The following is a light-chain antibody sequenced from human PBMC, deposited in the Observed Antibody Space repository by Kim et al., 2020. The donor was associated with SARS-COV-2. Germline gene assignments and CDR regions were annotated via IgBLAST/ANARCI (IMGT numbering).Light chain of an antibody. CDR2: SNN. CDR3: AAWDDSLNGYV. J-gene: IGLJ1*01. Sequence: QSVLTQSPSGSGTPGQRVAISCSGSSTNIGGNTVNWYQQLPGTAPKLLIYSNNQRPSGVPDRFSASKSGTSASLAISGLQSEDEADYYCAAWDDSLNGYVFGTGTKVTVL. CDR1: STNIGGNT. V-gene: IGLV1-44*01.